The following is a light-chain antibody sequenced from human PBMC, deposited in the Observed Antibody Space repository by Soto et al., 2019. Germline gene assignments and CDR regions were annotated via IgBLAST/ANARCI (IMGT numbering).Light chain of an antibody. Sequence: QSALTQPRSVSGSPGQSLTISCTGTSSDVGGYDYVSWYQHHPGKAPKLMIFDVTKRPSGVPHRFSGSKSGNTASLTISGLQAEDEGDYYCCSYAGSDSLIFGGGTKVTVL. J-gene: IGLJ2*01. V-gene: IGLV2-11*01. CDR1: SSDVGGYDY. CDR3: CSYAGSDSLI. CDR2: DVT.